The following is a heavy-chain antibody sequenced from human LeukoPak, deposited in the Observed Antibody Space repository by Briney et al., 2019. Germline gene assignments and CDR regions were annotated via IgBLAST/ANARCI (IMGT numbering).Heavy chain of an antibody. CDR2: ISHSGYS. Sequence: SETLPLTCSVSGGFITSGGYYWHWVRQLPEKGLEWLGYISHSGYSYYNPSPNSRLTLSAKTSKNQISLELTAVAVDDSAVYYGAKFRYDAFDVWGQGTMVTVSS. J-gene: IGHJ3*01. CDR1: GGFITSGGYY. V-gene: IGHV4-31*03. CDR3: AKFRYDAFDV.